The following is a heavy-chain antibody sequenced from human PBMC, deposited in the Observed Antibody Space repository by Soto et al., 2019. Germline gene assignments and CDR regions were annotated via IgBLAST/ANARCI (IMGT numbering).Heavy chain of an antibody. CDR3: ARDPLWGIAMVLCYFDL. J-gene: IGHJ2*01. Sequence: QVQLVESGGGVVQPGRSLRLSCAASGFTFSSYAMHWVRQAPGKGLEWVAVISYDGSNKYYADSVKGRFTISRDNSKNTLYLQMNSLRARDTAVYYCARDPLWGIAMVLCYFDLWGRGTLVTVSS. CDR1: GFTFSSYA. V-gene: IGHV3-30-3*01. D-gene: IGHD5-18*01. CDR2: ISYDGSNK.